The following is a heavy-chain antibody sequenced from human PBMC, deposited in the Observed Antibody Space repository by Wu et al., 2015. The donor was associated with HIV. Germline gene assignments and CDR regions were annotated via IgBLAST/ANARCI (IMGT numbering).Heavy chain of an antibody. CDR3: TKGRLGWEPFDY. D-gene: IGHD6-19*01. CDR2: INPKSGGT. CDR1: GYTFTSYG. J-gene: IGHJ4*02. V-gene: IGHV1-2*02. Sequence: QVQLVQSGAEVKKPGASVKVSCKASGYTFTSYGISWVRQAPGQGLEWMGWINPKSGGTNYAPRFQGRVAMTRDTSINTAYMELSRLTSDDTAIYYCTKGRLGWEPFDYWGQGTLVTVSS.